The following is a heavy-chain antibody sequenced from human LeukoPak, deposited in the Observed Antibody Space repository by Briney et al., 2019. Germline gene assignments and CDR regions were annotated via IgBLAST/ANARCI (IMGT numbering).Heavy chain of an antibody. J-gene: IGHJ4*02. V-gene: IGHV4-4*07. D-gene: IGHD3-22*01. CDR2: IYTSGST. CDR3: ARDDPHYYDSSGYPHY. Sequence: SETLSLTCTVSGGSISSYHWSRIRQPAGKGLEWIGRIYTSGSTNYNPSLKSRVTMSVDTSKNQFSLKLSSVTAADTAVYYCARDDPHYYDSSGYPHYWGQGTLVTVSS. CDR1: GGSISSYH.